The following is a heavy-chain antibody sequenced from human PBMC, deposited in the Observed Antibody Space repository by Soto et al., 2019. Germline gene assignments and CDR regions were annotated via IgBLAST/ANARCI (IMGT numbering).Heavy chain of an antibody. V-gene: IGHV1-3*04. D-gene: IGHD3-9*01. CDR1: GYTFTSYG. Sequence: QVDLVQSGAEVKEPGASVRISCEASGYTFTSYGIHWVRQAPGQRLEWMGWINTGSSNTRYSPEFQAKVTITRDTSASTAYMKLNSLRSEDTAVYYCARAMPTAGYLYFDQWGQGTLVTVSS. CDR3: ARAMPTAGYLYFDQ. J-gene: IGHJ4*02. CDR2: INTGSSNT.